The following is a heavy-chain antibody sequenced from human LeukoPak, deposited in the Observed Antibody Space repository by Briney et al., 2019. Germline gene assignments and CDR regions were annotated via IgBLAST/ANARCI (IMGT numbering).Heavy chain of an antibody. CDR3: ARSQQLGY. D-gene: IGHD6-13*01. CDR1: GFTISSYW. J-gene: IGHJ4*02. CDR2: IKQDGSEK. V-gene: IGHV3-7*01. Sequence: PGGSLRLSCAASGFTISSYWMRWVPQAPGKGLEWVANIKQDGSEKNYVDSVKGRFTTSRDNAKNALYLQMNSLRAEDTAVYYCARSQQLGYWGQGALVTVSS.